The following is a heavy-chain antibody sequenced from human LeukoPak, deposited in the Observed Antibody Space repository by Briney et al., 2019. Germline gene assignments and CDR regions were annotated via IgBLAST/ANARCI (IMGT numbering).Heavy chain of an antibody. D-gene: IGHD1-26*01. CDR2: ISAYNGNT. CDR1: GYTFTSYG. J-gene: IGHJ3*02. CDR3: AREYSGSYYDAFDI. V-gene: IGHV1-18*01. Sequence: AASVKVSCKASGYTFTSYGISWVRQAPGQGLEWMGWISAYNGNTNYAQKLQGRVTMTTDTSTSTAYMELRSLRSDDTAVYYCAREYSGSYYDAFDIWGQGTMVTVSS.